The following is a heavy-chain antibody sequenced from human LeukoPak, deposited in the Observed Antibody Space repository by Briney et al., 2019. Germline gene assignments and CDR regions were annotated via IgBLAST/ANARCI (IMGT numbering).Heavy chain of an antibody. CDR3: ARDTYYYDSSGYSGWFDP. CDR2: INPSGGST. CDR1: GYTFTSYY. D-gene: IGHD3-22*01. J-gene: IGHJ5*02. V-gene: IGHV1-46*01. Sequence: ASVKVSCKASGYTFTSYYMHWVRQAPGQGLEWMGIINPSGGSTSYAQKFQGRVTMTRDMSTSTVYMELSSLRSEDTAVYYCARDTYYYDSSGYSGWFDPWGQGTLVTVSS.